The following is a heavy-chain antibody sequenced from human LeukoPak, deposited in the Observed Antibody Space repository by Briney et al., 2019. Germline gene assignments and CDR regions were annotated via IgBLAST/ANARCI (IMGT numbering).Heavy chain of an antibody. J-gene: IGHJ4*02. CDR3: ARASSGWYAGGYFDY. CDR1: GYSISSGYY. Sequence: SETLSLTCAVSGYSISSGYYWGWIRQPPGKGLEWIGSIYHSGSTYHNPSLKSRVTISVDTSKNQFSLKLSSVTAADTAVYYCARASSGWYAGGYFDYWGQGALVTVSS. CDR2: IYHSGST. V-gene: IGHV4-38-2*01. D-gene: IGHD6-19*01.